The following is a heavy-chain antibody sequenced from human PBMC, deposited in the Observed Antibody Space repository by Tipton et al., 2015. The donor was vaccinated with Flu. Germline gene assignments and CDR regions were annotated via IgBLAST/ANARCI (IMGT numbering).Heavy chain of an antibody. CDR2: IKQDGSEK. CDR3: ATRDGSPGY. D-gene: IGHD5-24*01. J-gene: IGHJ4*02. Sequence: SLRLSCAASGFTFSSYWMTWVRQAPGKGLEWVANIKQDGSEKYYVDSVKGRFTVSRDNAKNSLHLQINSLRAEDTAVYYCATRDGSPGYWGQGTLVTVSS. CDR1: GFTFSSYW. V-gene: IGHV3-7*01.